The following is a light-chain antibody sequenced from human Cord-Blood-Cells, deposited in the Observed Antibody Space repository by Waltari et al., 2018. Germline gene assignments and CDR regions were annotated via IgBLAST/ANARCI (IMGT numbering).Light chain of an antibody. CDR3: QQGYSTPFT. CDR2: AAS. CDR1: QSISSY. J-gene: IGKJ5*01. V-gene: IGKV1-39*01. Sequence: DIQMTQSPSSLSASVGDRVTLTCRASQSISSYLKCYQQKPGKAPKLLIYAASSLQSGLRSRFSASGSGTDFTLTISSLQPEDCATYYCQQGYSTPFTFGRGTRLE.